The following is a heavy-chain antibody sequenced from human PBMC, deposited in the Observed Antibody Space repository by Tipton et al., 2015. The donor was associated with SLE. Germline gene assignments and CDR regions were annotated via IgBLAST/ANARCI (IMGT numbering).Heavy chain of an antibody. D-gene: IGHD5-18*01. J-gene: IGHJ4*02. Sequence: SLRLSCAASGFAFSDYAMNWVRQAPGRGLEWVSGISGTGVKTFYTDSVKGRVTISRDNSKNTLYLQMDNVRAEDTAVYFCAKDRSYGPKEYYFDYWGQGTLVTVSS. CDR3: AKDRSYGPKEYYFDY. CDR2: ISGTGVKT. V-gene: IGHV3-23*01. CDR1: GFAFSDYA.